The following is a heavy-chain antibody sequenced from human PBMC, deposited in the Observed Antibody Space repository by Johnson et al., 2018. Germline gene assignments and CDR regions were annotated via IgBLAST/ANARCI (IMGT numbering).Heavy chain of an antibody. CDR3: TRDPESVSDYSYMDV. Sequence: EVQLVETGGGLFQPGGSLKLSCAASGLNFGGSVMHWVRQASGKGLEWVGRIRGKGDSYETVYSASLKGRVAISRDDSQNTAYLQMNSLRAEDTAVYYCTRDPESVSDYSYMDVWGKGTTVTVSS. CDR1: GLNFGGSV. CDR2: IRGKGDSYET. J-gene: IGHJ6*03. D-gene: IGHD1-14*01. V-gene: IGHV3-73*02.